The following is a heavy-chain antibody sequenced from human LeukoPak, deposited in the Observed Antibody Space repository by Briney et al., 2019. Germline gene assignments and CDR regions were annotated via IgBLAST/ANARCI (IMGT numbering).Heavy chain of an antibody. CDR2: IIPIFGTA. CDR3: ARDPHYYDSSGHGYFDL. CDR1: GGTFSSYA. J-gene: IGHJ2*01. D-gene: IGHD3-22*01. V-gene: IGHV1-69*05. Sequence: ASVKVSCKASGGTFSSYAISWVRQAPGQGLEWMGGIIPIFGTANYAQKFQGRVTITTDESTSTAYMELSSLRSEDTAVYYCARDPHYYDSSGHGYFDLWGRGTLVTVSS.